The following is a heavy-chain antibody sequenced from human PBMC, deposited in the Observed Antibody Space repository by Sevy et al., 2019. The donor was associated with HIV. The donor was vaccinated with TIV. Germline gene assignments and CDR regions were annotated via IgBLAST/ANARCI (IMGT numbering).Heavy chain of an antibody. V-gene: IGHV1-18*01. CDR3: ARAFCSGGRCYSLAY. Sequence: ASVKVSCKVSGYTFSTYRITWVRQAPGQGLEWMGWISPHNGDTNYARKLQGKVSMTTDTSTTAYMELRGLTSDDTALYYCARAFCSGGRCYSLAYWGQGTLVTVSS. J-gene: IGHJ4*02. D-gene: IGHD2-15*01. CDR2: ISPHNGDT. CDR1: GYTFSTYR.